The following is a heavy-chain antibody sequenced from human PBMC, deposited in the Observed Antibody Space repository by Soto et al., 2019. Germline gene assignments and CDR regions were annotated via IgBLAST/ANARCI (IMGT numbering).Heavy chain of an antibody. V-gene: IGHV1-8*01. CDR3: ARGLFLDPHMDV. Sequence: QVQLVQSGAAVKKPGASLKVSCKASGYSFTSYDMNWVRQVPGQGPEWMGWMNPNSANTGYAQKFQGRINMSRDMSTSTAYMELSSLTSEDTAVYYCARGLFLDPHMDVWGRGTTITVSS. J-gene: IGHJ6*03. CDR1: GYSFTSYD. D-gene: IGHD2-15*01. CDR2: MNPNSANT.